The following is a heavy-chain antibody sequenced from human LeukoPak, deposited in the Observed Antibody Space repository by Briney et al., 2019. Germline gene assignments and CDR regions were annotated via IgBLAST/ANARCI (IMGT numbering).Heavy chain of an antibody. Sequence: PGRSLRLSCAASGFTFDDYAMHWVRQAPGKGLEWVSGISWNSGSIGYADSVKGRFTISRDNAKNSLYLQMNSLRAEDTAVYYCAKASWFGELEFFDYWGQGTLVTVSS. CDR3: AKASWFGELEFFDY. CDR2: ISWNSGSI. V-gene: IGHV3-9*01. CDR1: GFTFDDYA. D-gene: IGHD3-10*01. J-gene: IGHJ4*02.